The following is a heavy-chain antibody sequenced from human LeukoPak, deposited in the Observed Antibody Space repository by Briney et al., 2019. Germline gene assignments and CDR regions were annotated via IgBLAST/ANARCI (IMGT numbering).Heavy chain of an antibody. D-gene: IGHD2-2*01. CDR2: ISTAGGDA. J-gene: IGHJ4*02. V-gene: IGHV1-18*01. Sequence: GASVKVSCKASGYTFTSYGISWVRQAPGRGPEWMAWISTAGGDAIYTHQLHDRLTVTRDTSTSTVYMELRSLISDDTAVYYCARGSYCSSTSCYSGAFDYWGQGTLVTVSS. CDR3: ARGSYCSSTSCYSGAFDY. CDR1: GYTFTSYG.